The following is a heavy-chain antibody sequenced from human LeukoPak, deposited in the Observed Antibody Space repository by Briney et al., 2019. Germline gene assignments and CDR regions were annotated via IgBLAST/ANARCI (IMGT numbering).Heavy chain of an antibody. CDR1: GYSFSNYF. V-gene: IGHV1-2*02. CDR2: INSASGGT. CDR3: ARVLRHFDWSNNPLAY. J-gene: IGHJ4*02. Sequence: ASVKVSCKASGYSFSNYFIHWVRQAPGQGLEWMGWINSASGGTNYAQRFQGRVTLTRDTAISTAYMELKRLASNDTAVYYCARVLRHFDWSNNPLAYWGQGTLVTVSS. D-gene: IGHD3-9*01.